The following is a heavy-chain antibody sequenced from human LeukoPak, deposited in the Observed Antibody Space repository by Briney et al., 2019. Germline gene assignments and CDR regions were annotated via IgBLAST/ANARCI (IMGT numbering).Heavy chain of an antibody. Sequence: GGSLRLSCAASGFTFSSYGMHWVRQAPGKGLEWVAFIRYDGSNKYYADSVKGRFTISRDNSKNTLYLQMNSLRAEDTAVYYCAIFQSLYCSGGSCDYWGQGTPVTVSS. CDR2: IRYDGSNK. J-gene: IGHJ4*02. V-gene: IGHV3-30*02. CDR1: GFTFSSYG. D-gene: IGHD2-15*01. CDR3: AIFQSLYCSGGSCDY.